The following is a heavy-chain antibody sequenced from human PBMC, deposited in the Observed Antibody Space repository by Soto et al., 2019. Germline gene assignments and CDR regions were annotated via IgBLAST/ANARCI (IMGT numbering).Heavy chain of an antibody. Sequence: SETLSLTCAVYGGSFSGSYWSWIRQPPGKGLEWIGEINHSGSTNYNPSLKSRVTISVDTSKNQFSLKLSSVTAADTAVYYCARVRRGRTSCGVAYYYGMDVGGQGTTVTVSS. CDR3: ARVRRGRTSCGVAYYYGMDV. CDR2: INHSGST. D-gene: IGHD3-3*01. J-gene: IGHJ6*02. V-gene: IGHV4-34*01. CDR1: GGSFSGSY.